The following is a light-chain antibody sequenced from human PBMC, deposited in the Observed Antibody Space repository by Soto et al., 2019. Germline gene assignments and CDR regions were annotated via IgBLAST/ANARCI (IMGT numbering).Light chain of an antibody. CDR2: GAS. Sequence: EIVMTQSPATLSVSPGERAALSCRASQSVSSNLAWYQQKPGQAPRLLIYGASTRATGIPARFSGSGSGTDFTLTISRLEPEDFGMYYCQQFVDSPPRWTFGQGTKV. CDR3: QQFVDSPPRWT. V-gene: IGKV3-15*01. J-gene: IGKJ1*01. CDR1: QSVSSN.